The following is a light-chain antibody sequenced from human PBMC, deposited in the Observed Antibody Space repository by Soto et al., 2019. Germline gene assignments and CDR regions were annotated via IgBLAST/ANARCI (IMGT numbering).Light chain of an antibody. J-gene: IGKJ2*01. Sequence: EIVLTQSPGTLSLSPGERATLSCRASQSIRSSYLAWYQQKPGQAPRLLIYGASSRATGIPDRFSGRGSGTDFTLSISILEPEDFVVYYCQQYGSSPYTFGQGTKLAIK. CDR2: GAS. V-gene: IGKV3-20*01. CDR1: QSIRSSY. CDR3: QQYGSSPYT.